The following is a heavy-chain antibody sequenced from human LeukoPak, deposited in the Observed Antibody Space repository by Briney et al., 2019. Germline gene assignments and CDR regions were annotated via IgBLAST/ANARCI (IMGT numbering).Heavy chain of an antibody. D-gene: IGHD7-27*01. V-gene: IGHV6-1*01. Sequence: SQTLSLTFAISRDSVSSNSAAWGWIRQSPSRGLEWLGRTYYRSGWYNDYALSVKSRITINPDTSKNQVSLQLNSVTPEDTAVYYCSRELAWGPADYWGQGTLVTVSS. CDR1: RDSVSSNSAA. CDR2: TYYRSGWYN. J-gene: IGHJ4*02. CDR3: SRELAWGPADY.